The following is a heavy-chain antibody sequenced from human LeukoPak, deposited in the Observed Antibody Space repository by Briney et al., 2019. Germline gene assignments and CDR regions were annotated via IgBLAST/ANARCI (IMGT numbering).Heavy chain of an antibody. CDR2: IKEDGSEK. D-gene: IGHD6-13*01. J-gene: IGHJ4*02. CDR3: ARGGSNTWYH. Sequence: GGSLRLSCAASGFTFSNYWMSWVRQAPGKGLEWVANIKEDGSEKYYVDSVKGRFTISRDNAKNSLYLQMNSLGAEDTAVYHCARGGSNTWYHWGQGVLVTVSA. V-gene: IGHV3-7*01. CDR1: GFTFSNYW.